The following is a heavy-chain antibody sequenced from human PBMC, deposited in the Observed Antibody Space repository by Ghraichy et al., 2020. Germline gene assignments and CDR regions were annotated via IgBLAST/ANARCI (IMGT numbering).Heavy chain of an antibody. J-gene: IGHJ5*02. Sequence: SETLSLTCTVSGGSISSSSYYWGWIRQPPGKGLEWIGSIYYSGSTYYNPSLKSRVTISVDTSKNQFSLKLSSVTAADTAVYYCARFVVGATRVFDPWGQGTLVTVSS. CDR2: IYYSGST. CDR1: GGSISSSSYY. CDR3: ARFVVGATRVFDP. D-gene: IGHD1-26*01. V-gene: IGHV4-39*01.